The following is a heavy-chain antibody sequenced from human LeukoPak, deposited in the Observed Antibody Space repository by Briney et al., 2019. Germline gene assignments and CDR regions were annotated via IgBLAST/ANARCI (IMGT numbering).Heavy chain of an antibody. V-gene: IGHV1-18*01. CDR3: ARDYVAAAAGMAFDY. CDR1: GYTFTSYG. CDR2: ISAYNGNT. J-gene: IGHJ4*02. D-gene: IGHD6-13*01. Sequence: GASVKVSCKASGYTFTSYGISWVRQAPGQGLEWMGWISAYNGNTNYAQKLQGRVTMTTDTSTSTAYMELRSLRSDDTAVYYCARDYVAAAAGMAFDYWGQGTLVTVSS.